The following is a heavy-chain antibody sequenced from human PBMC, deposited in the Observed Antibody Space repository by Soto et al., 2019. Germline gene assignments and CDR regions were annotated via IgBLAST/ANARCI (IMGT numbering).Heavy chain of an antibody. J-gene: IGHJ3*02. Sequence: GGSLRLSCAASGFTFSSYSMNWVRQAPGKGLEWVSYISSSSSTIYYADSVKGRFTISRDNAKNSLYLQMNSLRDEDTAVYYCARDPDYYDSSGYYAGDAHAFDIWGQGTMVTVSS. D-gene: IGHD3-22*01. CDR1: GFTFSSYS. CDR2: ISSSSSTI. CDR3: ARDPDYYDSSGYYAGDAHAFDI. V-gene: IGHV3-48*02.